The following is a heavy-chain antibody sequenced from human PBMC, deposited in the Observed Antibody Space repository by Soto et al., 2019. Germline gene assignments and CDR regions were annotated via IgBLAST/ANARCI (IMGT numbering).Heavy chain of an antibody. CDR2: INADNGNT. D-gene: IGHD5-12*01. CDR3: ARVSGYYPLDY. CDR1: GYTFTTFA. V-gene: IGHV1-3*01. Sequence: ASVKVSCKASGYTFTTFAMHWVRQAPGQRLEWMGWINADNGNTKYSQKFQGRVTITRDTSASTAYMELSSLRSEDTAVYYCARVSGYYPLDYWGQGTLVTVSS. J-gene: IGHJ4*02.